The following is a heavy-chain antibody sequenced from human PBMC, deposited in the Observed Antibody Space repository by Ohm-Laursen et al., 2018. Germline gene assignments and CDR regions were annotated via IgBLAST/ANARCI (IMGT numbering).Heavy chain of an antibody. CDR2: ISSGSRYI. V-gene: IGHV3-21*01. J-gene: IGHJ2*01. CDR3: ARTTQYGEFIPWYFDR. Sequence: SLRLSCTASGFTFSSNAMNWVRQAPGEGLEWVSSISSGSRYIHYADSVQGRFTLSRDDAKNSLYLQMNSLRAEDTALYYCARTTQYGEFIPWYFDRWGRGTLVTVSS. D-gene: IGHD4-17*01. CDR1: GFTFSSNA.